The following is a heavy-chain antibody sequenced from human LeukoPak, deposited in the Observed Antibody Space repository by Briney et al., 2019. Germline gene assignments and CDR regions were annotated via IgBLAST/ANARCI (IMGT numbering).Heavy chain of an antibody. CDR1: GYSFTSYW. V-gene: IGHV5-51*01. D-gene: IGHD5-18*01. CDR2: IYPGDSDT. J-gene: IGHJ4*02. CDR3: ARPRDTAMAYGPGPYYFDY. Sequence: LGESLKISCKGSGYSFTSYWIGWVRQMPGKGLEWMGIIYPGDSDTRYSPSFQGQVTISADKSISTAYLQWSSLKASDTAMYYCARPRDTAMAYGPGPYYFDYWGQGTLVTVSS.